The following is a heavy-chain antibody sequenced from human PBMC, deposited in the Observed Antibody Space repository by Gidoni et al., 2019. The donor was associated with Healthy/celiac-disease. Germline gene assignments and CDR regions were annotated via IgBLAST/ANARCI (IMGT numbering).Heavy chain of an antibody. CDR3: ATVQGGATTPYYFDY. CDR1: GYPPPELS. V-gene: IGHV1-24*01. CDR2: FDPEDEET. J-gene: IGHJ4*02. D-gene: IGHD5-12*01. Sequence: QVHLVQSGAEVTKLGASVKVSCQVSGYPPPELSMHWGRKAPGKGLDGRGGFDPEDEETIYAQKVQGRVTMTEDKSTDTAYRELSSLRSEDTAVYYCATVQGGATTPYYFDYWSQGTLVTVSS.